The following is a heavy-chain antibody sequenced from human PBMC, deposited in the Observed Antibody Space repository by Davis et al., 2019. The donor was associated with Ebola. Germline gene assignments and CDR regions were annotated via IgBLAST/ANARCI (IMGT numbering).Heavy chain of an antibody. J-gene: IGHJ6*02. Sequence: GGSLRLSCRVSGFTFGDYAINWVRQAPGKGLEWVGFIRSKAYGGRPAYAASVKDRFTISRDDSKTIAYLQLDSLKTEDTAVYYCSRDLKQRPPSYYYGMDVWGQGTTVTVSS. D-gene: IGHD6-6*01. CDR1: GFTFGDYA. CDR3: SRDLKQRPPSYYYGMDV. V-gene: IGHV3-49*04. CDR2: IRSKAYGGRP.